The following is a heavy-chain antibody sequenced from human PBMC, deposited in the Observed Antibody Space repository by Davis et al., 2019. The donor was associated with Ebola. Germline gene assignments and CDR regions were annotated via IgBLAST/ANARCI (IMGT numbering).Heavy chain of an antibody. CDR1: GFTFSSYG. CDR3: AKDFHEAYDFWSGPFDY. V-gene: IGHV3-30*18. J-gene: IGHJ4*02. CDR2: ISYDGSNK. D-gene: IGHD3-3*01. Sequence: PGGSLRLSCAASGFTFSSYGLHWVRKAPGKGLEWVAVISYDGSNKYCADSVKGRFTISRDNSKNTLHLQMNSRRSEDTAVYYCAKDFHEAYDFWSGPFDYWGQGTLVTVSS.